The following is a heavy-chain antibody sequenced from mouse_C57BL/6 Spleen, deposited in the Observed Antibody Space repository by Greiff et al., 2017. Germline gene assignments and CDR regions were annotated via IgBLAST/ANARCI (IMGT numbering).Heavy chain of an antibody. CDR2: IDPSDSYT. Sequence: QVQLQQPGAELVMPGASVKLSCKASGYTFTSYWMHWVKQRSGQGLEWIGEIDPSDSYTNYNQKFKGKSTLTVDKSSSTAYMQLSSLTSEDSAVYYCARPGGYDYDGLGYAMDYWGQGTSVTVAS. V-gene: IGHV1-69*01. D-gene: IGHD2-4*01. CDR1: GYTFTSYW. CDR3: ARPGGYDYDGLGYAMDY. J-gene: IGHJ4*01.